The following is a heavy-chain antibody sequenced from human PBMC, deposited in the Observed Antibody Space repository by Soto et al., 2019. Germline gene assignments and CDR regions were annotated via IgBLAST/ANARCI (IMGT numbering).Heavy chain of an antibody. J-gene: IGHJ4*02. CDR1: GFSLSSTRMA. V-gene: IGHV2-5*02. D-gene: IGHD6-19*01. Sequence: QITLKESGPTLVKPTQTLTLTCTFSGFSLSSTRMAVGWIRQPPGKALEWLALIYWDDDKRYSQFLTSRLTITKDTSKNQVVLTMSNMDPVDTARYYCAHIVVAGLGYYFDYWGQGTLVTVSS. CDR2: IYWDDDK. CDR3: AHIVVAGLGYYFDY.